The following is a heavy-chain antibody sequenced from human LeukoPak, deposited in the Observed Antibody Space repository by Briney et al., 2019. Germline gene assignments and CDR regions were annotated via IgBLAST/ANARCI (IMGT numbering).Heavy chain of an antibody. D-gene: IGHD4-11*01. CDR2: ISGSGSST. CDR1: GFTFSSYA. CDR3: ARRYSNYFAEVADV. J-gene: IGHJ6*04. V-gene: IGHV3-23*01. Sequence: PGGSLRLSCAASGFTFSSYAMRWVRQAPGKGREWVSAISGSGSSTYYAASVKGRFTISRDNSKNTLYLQMNRMRAEDTAVYYYARRYSNYFAEVADVWGKGSTVTVSS.